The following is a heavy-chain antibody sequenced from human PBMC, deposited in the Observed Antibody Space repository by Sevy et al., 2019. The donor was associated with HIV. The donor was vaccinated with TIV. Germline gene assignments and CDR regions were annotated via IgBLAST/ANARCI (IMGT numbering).Heavy chain of an antibody. Sequence: ASVKVSCKASGYTFTSYGISWVRQAPGQGLAWMGWISAYNGNTNYAQKLQGRVTMTTDTSTRTGYMELRSLRSDDTAVCYCARDGPYDYVWGSYPERLYYCYYGMDVWGQGTTVTVSS. CDR3: ARDGPYDYVWGSYPERLYYCYYGMDV. CDR1: GYTFTSYG. D-gene: IGHD3-16*02. V-gene: IGHV1-18*01. CDR2: ISAYNGNT. J-gene: IGHJ6*02.